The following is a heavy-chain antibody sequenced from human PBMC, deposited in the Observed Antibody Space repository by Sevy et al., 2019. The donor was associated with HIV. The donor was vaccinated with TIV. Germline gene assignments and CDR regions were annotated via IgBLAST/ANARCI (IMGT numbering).Heavy chain of an antibody. J-gene: IGHJ3*02. CDR2: IYGSAGVT. CDR3: AGGRFDSTGSFDAFDI. Sequence: GGSLRLSCAASGITFSGYAMNWVRQAPGKGLDWVSTIYGSAGVTYYADSVKGRFTISRVNSKNTLFMQMNNLRAEDTAVDDWAGGRFDSTGSFDAFDIWGRGTLVTVSS. D-gene: IGHD3-9*01. CDR1: GITFSGYA. V-gene: IGHV3-23*01.